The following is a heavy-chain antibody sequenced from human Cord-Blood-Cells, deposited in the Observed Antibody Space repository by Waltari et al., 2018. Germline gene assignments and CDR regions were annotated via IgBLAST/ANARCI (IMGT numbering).Heavy chain of an antibody. CDR3: ARDRGIAVAGTEFDY. J-gene: IGHJ4*02. V-gene: IGHV3-33*01. CDR1: GFTFSSYG. D-gene: IGHD6-19*01. Sequence: QVQLVESGGGVVQPGRSLRLSCAASGFTFSSYGMHWVRQAPGKGLEWVAVIWYDGSNKYYADSVKGRFTISRDNSKNTLYLQMNSLRAEDTAVYYCARDRGIAVAGTEFDYWGQGTLVTVSS. CDR2: IWYDGSNK.